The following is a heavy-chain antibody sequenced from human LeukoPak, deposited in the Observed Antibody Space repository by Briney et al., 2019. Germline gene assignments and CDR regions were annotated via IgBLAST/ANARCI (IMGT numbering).Heavy chain of an antibody. CDR3: ARGLNTLSRSSWGY. Sequence: SETLSLTCTVSGVSTSTYSWTWIRQPAGKGLEWIGHIYTSGTTNYNPSLKSRVTMSVDTFKNQFSLKLSSVTAADTAVYYCARGLNTLSRSSWGYWGQGTLVTVSS. V-gene: IGHV4-4*07. J-gene: IGHJ4*02. CDR2: IYTSGTT. CDR1: GVSTSTYS. D-gene: IGHD7-27*01.